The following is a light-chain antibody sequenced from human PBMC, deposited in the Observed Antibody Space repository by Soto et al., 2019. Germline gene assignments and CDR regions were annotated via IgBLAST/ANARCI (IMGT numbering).Light chain of an antibody. Sequence: EIVLTQSPGTLSLSPGERATLSCRASQSVSSSYLAWYQQKPGQAPRLLIYGASSRATGIPDRFSGSGSGTDFTLTISRLEPEDFEVYYCQQYGSSPYVTFGQGTKVEIK. V-gene: IGKV3-20*01. CDR1: QSVSSSY. CDR3: QQYGSSPYVT. J-gene: IGKJ1*01. CDR2: GAS.